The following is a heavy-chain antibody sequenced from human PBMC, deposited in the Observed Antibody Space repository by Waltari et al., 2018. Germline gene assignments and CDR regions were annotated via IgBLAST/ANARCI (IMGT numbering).Heavy chain of an antibody. CDR2: ISDDGSGN. J-gene: IGHJ4*02. V-gene: IGHV3-30*16. Sequence: QVHLVESGGGVVQPGGSLRLSCATSGFTFTSYSLHWARQAPGNVLEWVAIISDDGSGNYYANSVKGRFTISRDNSKNTLYLQMTRLTVEDTAVYYCARDPHCGGNCFSATFDYWGQGTLVTVSS. CDR3: ARDPHCGGNCFSATFDY. D-gene: IGHD2-21*02. CDR1: GFTFTSYS.